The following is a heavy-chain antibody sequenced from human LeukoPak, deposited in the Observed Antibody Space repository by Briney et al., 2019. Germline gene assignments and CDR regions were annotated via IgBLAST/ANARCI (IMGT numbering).Heavy chain of an antibody. J-gene: IGHJ5*02. CDR2: IIPILGIA. D-gene: IGHD6-19*01. CDR1: GGTFSSYT. V-gene: IGHV1-69*04. CDR3: ARDEQAGSGWYFDP. Sequence: ASVTVSCKASGGTFSSYTISWVRQAPGQGLEWMGRIIPILGIANYAQKFQGRVTITADKSTSTAYMELSSLRSEDTAVYYCARDEQAGSGWYFDPWGQGTLVTVSS.